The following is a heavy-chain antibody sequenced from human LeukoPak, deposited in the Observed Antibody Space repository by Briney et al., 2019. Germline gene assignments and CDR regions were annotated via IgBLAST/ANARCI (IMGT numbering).Heavy chain of an antibody. Sequence: SETPSLTCTVSGDSISSHFWSWIRQPPGKGLEWIGYIYYSGSTNYNPSLKSRVTISVDTSKNQFSLKLSSVTAADTAVYYCARGGYRGYEIDYWGQGTLVTVSS. D-gene: IGHD5-12*01. CDR2: IYYSGST. J-gene: IGHJ4*02. CDR1: GDSISSHF. CDR3: ARGGYRGYEIDY. V-gene: IGHV4-59*11.